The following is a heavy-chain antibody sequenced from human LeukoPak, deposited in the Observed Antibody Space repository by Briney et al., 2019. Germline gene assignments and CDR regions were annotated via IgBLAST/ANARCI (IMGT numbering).Heavy chain of an antibody. CDR2: ISSSSSYI. D-gene: IGHD3-22*01. J-gene: IGHJ4*02. CDR3: AREKFYDNSGFDF. Sequence: GGSLRLSCAASGFTFSTYTMNWVRQAPGKGLEWVSSISSSSSYIYYADSVKGRFTISRDNAKSSLFLQMNSLRAEDTADYYCAREKFYDNSGFDFWGRGTLVTVSS. V-gene: IGHV3-21*01. CDR1: GFTFSTYT.